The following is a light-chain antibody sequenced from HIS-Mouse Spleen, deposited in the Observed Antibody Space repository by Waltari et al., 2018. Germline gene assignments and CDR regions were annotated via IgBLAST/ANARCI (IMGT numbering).Light chain of an antibody. J-gene: IGLJ3*02. CDR3: YSAADNNLGV. V-gene: IGLV3-27*01. CDR2: KDS. CDR1: VLATKY. Sequence: SYELTQPSSVSVSPGQTARITCSGDVLATKYARWFQQKPGQAPVPVIYKDSERPSGIPERFSGSSSGTTVTLTISGAQVEDEADYYCYSAADNNLGVFGGGTKLTVL.